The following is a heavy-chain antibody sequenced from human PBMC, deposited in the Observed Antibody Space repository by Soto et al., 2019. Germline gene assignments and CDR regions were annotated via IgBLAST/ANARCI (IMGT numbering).Heavy chain of an antibody. D-gene: IGHD6-13*01. CDR1: GGSISSYY. J-gene: IGHJ5*02. V-gene: IGHV4-59*01. CDR2: IYYSGST. Sequence: PSETLSLTCTVSGGSISSYYWSWIRQPPGKGLEWIGYIYYSGSTNYNPSLKSRVTISVDTSKNQFSLKLSSVTAADTAVYYCARVSQQRTTSGWFDPWGQGTLVTV. CDR3: ARVSQQRTTSGWFDP.